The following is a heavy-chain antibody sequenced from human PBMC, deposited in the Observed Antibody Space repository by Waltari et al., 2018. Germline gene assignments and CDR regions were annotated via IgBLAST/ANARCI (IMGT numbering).Heavy chain of an antibody. D-gene: IGHD5-12*01. V-gene: IGHV2-26*01. CDR1: GFSLSNARMG. CDR2: IFSNDEK. CDR3: ARKKGDGYNFLLDY. J-gene: IGHJ4*02. Sequence: QVTLKESGPVLVKPTETLTLTCTVTGFSLSNARMGVSWIRQPPRKAMEWLAHIFSNDEKSYSTSLKSRLTISKDTSKSQVVLTMTNMDPVDTATYYCARKKGDGYNFLLDYWGQGTLVTVSS.